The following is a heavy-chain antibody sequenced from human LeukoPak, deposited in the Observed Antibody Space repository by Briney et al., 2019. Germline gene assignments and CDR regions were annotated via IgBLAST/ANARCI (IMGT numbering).Heavy chain of an antibody. CDR1: GLTFSSYW. CDR2: IKQDGSEK. V-gene: IGHV3-7*01. J-gene: IGHJ4*02. Sequence: GGSLRLSCVASGLTFSSYWMNWVRQAPGKGLEWVANIKQDGSEKYYVGSVKGRFTISRDNAKSSVYLQMNSLRAEDTAVYYCARKDFWSGYFDYWGQGTLVTVSS. D-gene: IGHD3-3*01. CDR3: ARKDFWSGYFDY.